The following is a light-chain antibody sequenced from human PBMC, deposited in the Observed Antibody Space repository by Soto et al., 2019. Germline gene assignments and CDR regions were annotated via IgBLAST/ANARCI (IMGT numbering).Light chain of an antibody. V-gene: IGKV3-11*01. J-gene: IGKJ4*01. CDR1: QSVSSY. CDR3: QQRSNWPQLT. Sequence: EIVLTQSPATLSLSPGERATLSCRASQSVSSYLACYQQKPGQAPRLLIYDASNRATGIPARFSGSGSGTDFTLTISSLEPEDFAVYYCQQRSNWPQLTFGGGTKVEI. CDR2: DAS.